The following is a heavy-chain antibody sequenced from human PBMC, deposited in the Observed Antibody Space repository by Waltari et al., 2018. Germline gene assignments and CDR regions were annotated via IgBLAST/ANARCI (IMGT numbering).Heavy chain of an antibody. Sequence: QVQLQESGPGLVKPSQTLSLTCTVSGGSISSGGYYWSWLRPHPGKGLEWIGYIYYSGSTYYNPSLKSRVTISVDTSKNQFSLKLSSVTAADTAVYYCARAEGGIAAAGTNFDYWGQGTLVTVSS. J-gene: IGHJ4*02. CDR3: ARAEGGIAAAGTNFDY. CDR1: GGSISSGGYY. D-gene: IGHD6-13*01. V-gene: IGHV4-31*03. CDR2: IYYSGST.